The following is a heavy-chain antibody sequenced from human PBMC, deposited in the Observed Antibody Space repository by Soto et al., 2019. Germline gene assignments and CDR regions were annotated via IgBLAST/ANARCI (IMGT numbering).Heavy chain of an antibody. J-gene: IGHJ3*02. CDR2: IYYSGST. D-gene: IGHD3-10*01. V-gene: IGHV4-31*03. Sequence: SETLSLTCTVSGGSISSGGYYWSWIRQHPGKGLEWIGYIYYSGSTYYNPSLKSRVTISVDTSKNQFSLKLSSVTAADTAVYYCARDKIEWFGELFAFDIWGQGTMVTVSS. CDR3: ARDKIEWFGELFAFDI. CDR1: GGSISSGGYY.